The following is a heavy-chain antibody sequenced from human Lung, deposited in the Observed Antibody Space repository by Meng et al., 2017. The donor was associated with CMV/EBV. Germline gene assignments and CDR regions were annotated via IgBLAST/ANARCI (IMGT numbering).Heavy chain of an antibody. V-gene: IGHV5-51*01. CDR1: GYSFTSYW. Sequence: GEXXKISCKGSGYSFTSYWIGWVRQMPGKGLEWMGIIYPGDSDTRYSPSFQGQVTISADKSISTAYLQWSSLKASDTAMYYCARSFYDFWSGYTDYYYGMDFXGQGXTVTVSS. D-gene: IGHD3-3*01. J-gene: IGHJ6*02. CDR3: ARSFYDFWSGYTDYYYGMDF. CDR2: IYPGDSDT.